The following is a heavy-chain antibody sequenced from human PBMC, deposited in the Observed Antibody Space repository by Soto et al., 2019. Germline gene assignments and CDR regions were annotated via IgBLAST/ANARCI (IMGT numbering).Heavy chain of an antibody. CDR3: ARLVDSAMIIYY. V-gene: IGHV3-33*01. D-gene: IGHD5-18*01. CDR1: GFYFSTYG. J-gene: IGHJ4*02. CDR2: ISYDGNNQ. Sequence: QVQLVESGGGVVQPGRSLSLSCAASGFYFSTYGMHWVRQAPGKGLAWVAVISYDGNNQYYADSVKGRFTISRDNSKNTLYLQMNSLRAEDTAMYYCARLVDSAMIIYYWGQGTLVTVSS.